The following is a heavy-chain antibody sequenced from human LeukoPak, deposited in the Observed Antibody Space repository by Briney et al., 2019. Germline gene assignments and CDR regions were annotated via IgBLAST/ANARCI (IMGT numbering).Heavy chain of an antibody. CDR3: ATQTGAYSVYFDI. V-gene: IGHV4-31*03. Sequence: SQTLSLTCTVSGGSLSSGGYYWSWMRPPPGKGLEWFGYIYYSGSTYYNQSLKSRVTISVDTSKNQFSLKLSSVTAADTAVYYCATQTGAYSVYFDIWGEGTLVTVSS. D-gene: IGHD4/OR15-4a*01. J-gene: IGHJ4*02. CDR2: IYYSGST. CDR1: GGSLSSGGYY.